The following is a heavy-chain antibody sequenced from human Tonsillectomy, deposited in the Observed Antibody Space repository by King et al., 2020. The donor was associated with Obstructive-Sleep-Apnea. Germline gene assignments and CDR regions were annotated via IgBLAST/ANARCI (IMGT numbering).Heavy chain of an antibody. CDR1: GGSISSYF. V-gene: IGHV4-59*08. Sequence: QLQESGPGLVKSSETLSLTCSVSGGSISSYFWSWIRQPPGKALEWIGYVFYTGSTNYNPSLKSRVTMSVDTSKNQFSLKLGSVTAADTAVFYCARGVAATGYFDYWGQGLLVTVSS. D-gene: IGHD6-13*01. J-gene: IGHJ4*02. CDR2: VFYTGST. CDR3: ARGVAATGYFDY.